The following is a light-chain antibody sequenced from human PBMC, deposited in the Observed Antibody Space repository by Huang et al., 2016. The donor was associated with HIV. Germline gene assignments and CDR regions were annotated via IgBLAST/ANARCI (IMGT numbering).Light chain of an antibody. CDR2: GAS. CDR1: QSVSSN. V-gene: IGKV3-15*01. J-gene: IGKJ2*01. CDR3: QQYNSWPPGYT. Sequence: EIVMTQSPGTLSVSPGERATLSCRASQSVSSNLAWYQQKPGQAPRLLSHGASTRATGIPARFSGSGSGTEFTLTISSLQSEDFAVYYCQQYNSWPPGYTFGQGTKLEIK.